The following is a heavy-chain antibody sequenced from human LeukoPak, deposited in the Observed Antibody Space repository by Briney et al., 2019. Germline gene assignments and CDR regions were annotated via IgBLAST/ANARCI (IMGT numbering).Heavy chain of an antibody. J-gene: IGHJ4*02. CDR1: GYIFTNYW. V-gene: IGHV5-51*01. CDR2: IYPGDSDT. Sequence: GESLKISCKGSGYIFTNYWIGWARQIPGKGLEWMGIIYPGDSDTRYSPSFQGQVTISADKSITTAYLQWGSLQASDSAKYYCARRGGMAAIDFWGQGTLVTVSS. CDR3: ARRGGMAAIDF. D-gene: IGHD2-2*01.